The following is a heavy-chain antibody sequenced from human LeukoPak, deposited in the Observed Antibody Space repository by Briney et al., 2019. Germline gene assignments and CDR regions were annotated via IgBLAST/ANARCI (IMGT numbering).Heavy chain of an antibody. CDR2: ISYDGSNK. V-gene: IGHV3-30*18. CDR1: GLTFNSSG. CDR3: AKPSYDSSGYSFDY. D-gene: IGHD3-22*01. J-gene: IGHJ4*02. Sequence: GRSLRLSCEASGLTFNSSGIHWVRQAPGKGLEWVAVISYDGSNKYYADSVKGRFTISRDNSKNTLYLQMNSLRAEGTAVYYCAKPSYDSSGYSFDYWGQGTLVTVSS.